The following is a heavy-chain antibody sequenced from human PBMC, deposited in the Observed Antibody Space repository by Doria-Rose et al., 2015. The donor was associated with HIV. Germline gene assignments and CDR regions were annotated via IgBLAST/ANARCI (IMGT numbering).Heavy chain of an antibody. CDR3: ARVLSGTYDY. J-gene: IGHJ4*02. V-gene: IGHV4-59*01. Sequence: QVQLQESGPGLVKPSETLSLTCSVSGGSISHYYWSWIRQPPGKGLEFIGDIFYTGSTNDSTSLKSRVSISIDTSKIKFSLRLSSVTAADTAVYYCARVLSGTYDYWGQGTLVTVSS. D-gene: IGHD1-26*01. CDR1: GGSISHYY. CDR2: IFYTGST.